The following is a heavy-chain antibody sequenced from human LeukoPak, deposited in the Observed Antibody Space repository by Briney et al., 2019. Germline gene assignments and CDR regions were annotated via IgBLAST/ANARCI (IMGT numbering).Heavy chain of an antibody. Sequence: SETLSLTCAVYGGSFSGYYWSWIRQPPGKGLEWIGEINHSGSTNYNPSLKSRVTISVDTSKNQFSLKLSSVTAADTAVYYCARLGGYYDILTGYLLGPFDYWGQGTLVTVSS. CDR1: GGSFSGYY. CDR3: ARLGGYYDILTGYLLGPFDY. V-gene: IGHV4-34*01. J-gene: IGHJ4*02. D-gene: IGHD3-9*01. CDR2: INHSGST.